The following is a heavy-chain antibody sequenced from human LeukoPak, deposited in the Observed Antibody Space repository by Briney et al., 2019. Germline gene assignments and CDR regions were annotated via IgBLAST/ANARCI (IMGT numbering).Heavy chain of an antibody. J-gene: IGHJ4*02. CDR3: ARDPDYDLKIDY. V-gene: IGHV3-30-3*01. Sequence: GSLRLSCAASGFPFSSYAMHWVRPAPGKGLEWVAVISYDGSNKYYADSVKGRFTISRDNSKNTLYLQMNSLRAEDTAVYYCARDPDYDLKIDYWGQGTLVTVSS. CDR1: GFPFSSYA. D-gene: IGHD3-3*01. CDR2: ISYDGSNK.